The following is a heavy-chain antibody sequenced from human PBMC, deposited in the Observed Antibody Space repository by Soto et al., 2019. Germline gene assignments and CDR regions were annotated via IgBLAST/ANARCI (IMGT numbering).Heavy chain of an antibody. CDR1: GFTFSSYA. CDR2: ISGSGGST. J-gene: IGHJ6*02. V-gene: IGHV3-23*01. Sequence: PGGSLRLSCAASGFTFSSYAMSWVRQAPGKGLEWVSAISGSGGSTYYADSVKGRFTISRDNSKNTLYLQMNSLRAEDTAVYYCAKGATYYDFWSGYYMFPTMNYYGMDVWGQGTTVTVSS. CDR3: AKGATYYDFWSGYYMFPTMNYYGMDV. D-gene: IGHD3-3*01.